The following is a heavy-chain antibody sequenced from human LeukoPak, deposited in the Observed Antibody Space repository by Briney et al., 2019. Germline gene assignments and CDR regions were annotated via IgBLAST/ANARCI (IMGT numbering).Heavy chain of an antibody. V-gene: IGHV1-69*05. CDR1: GGTFSSYA. Sequence: SVKVSCNASGGTFSSYAISWVRQAPGQGLEWMGRIIPIFGTANYAQKFQGRVTITTDESTSTAYMELSSLRSEDTAVYYCAEGWSSSSSFDYWGQGTLVTVSS. CDR3: AEGWSSSSSFDY. J-gene: IGHJ4*02. D-gene: IGHD6-6*01. CDR2: IIPIFGTA.